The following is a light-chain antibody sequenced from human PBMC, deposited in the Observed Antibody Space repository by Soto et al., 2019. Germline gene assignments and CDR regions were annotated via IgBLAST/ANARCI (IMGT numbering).Light chain of an antibody. Sequence: EIVMTQSPATLSVSPGERATLSCRASQSVASRNLAWYQQKSGQAPRLLIYDASSRATGIPDRFSGSGSGKDFTLTIGRLEPEDFAVYYCQQYGSSPITFGQGTRLEIK. CDR1: QSVASRN. CDR2: DAS. J-gene: IGKJ5*01. V-gene: IGKV3-20*01. CDR3: QQYGSSPIT.